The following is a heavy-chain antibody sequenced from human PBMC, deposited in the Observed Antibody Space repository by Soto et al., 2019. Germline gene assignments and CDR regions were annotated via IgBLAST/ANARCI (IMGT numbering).Heavy chain of an antibody. J-gene: IGHJ4*02. V-gene: IGHV5-51*01. Sequence: DALKISYHTSGYTPTNYWIVWLRQLPGGGLEKLGGVFPRHYDVRYSPSFEGQATISAERYSGTAFLQWHSLEASESALYFCARLVSLPRPMDSWGQGA. CDR3: ARLVSLPRPMDS. CDR2: VFPRHYDV. D-gene: IGHD6-6*01. CDR1: GYTPTNYW.